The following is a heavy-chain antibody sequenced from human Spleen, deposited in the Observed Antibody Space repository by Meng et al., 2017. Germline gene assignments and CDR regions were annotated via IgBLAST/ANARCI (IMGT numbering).Heavy chain of an antibody. CDR1: GFTFISHE. J-gene: IGHJ6*02. V-gene: IGHV3-48*03. D-gene: IGHD5-24*01. CDR3: ARSKDPSRNYYYYGMDV. CDR2: ISGSGVTK. Sequence: GESLKISCAASGFTFISHEMHWVRQAPGMGLEWVSYISGSGVTKYYADSVKGRFTISRDNAKNSLYLQMNSLRAEDTAVYYCARSKDPSRNYYYYGMDVWGQGTTVTVSS.